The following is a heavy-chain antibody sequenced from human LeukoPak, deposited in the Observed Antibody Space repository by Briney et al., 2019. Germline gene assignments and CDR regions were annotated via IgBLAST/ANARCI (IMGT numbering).Heavy chain of an antibody. V-gene: IGHV3-74*01. D-gene: IGHD6-13*01. CDR1: GFTFSSYW. J-gene: IGHJ4*02. CDR3: ARGIAAAGPGLDS. CDR2: INGGGGTT. Sequence: PGGSLRLSCAASGFTFSSYWMHWVRQAPGKGLVWVSHINGGGGTTSYADSVKGRFTISRDNAKNTLYLQMSSLRAEDTAVYYCARGIAAAGPGLDSWGQGTLVTVSS.